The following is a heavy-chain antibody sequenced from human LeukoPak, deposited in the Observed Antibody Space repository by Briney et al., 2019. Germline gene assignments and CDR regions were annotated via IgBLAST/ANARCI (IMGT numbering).Heavy chain of an antibody. CDR3: AQRWGDYDIFNVGVADC. CDR2: ISVSGGNT. CDR1: GLTFSSYG. D-gene: IGHD3-9*01. Sequence: GGSLRLSCAASGLTFSSYGMSWVRQAPGKGLEWVSAISVSGGNTYYADSVKGRFTISRDNSKNSLYLQMNSLRAEDTAVYYCAQRWGDYDIFNVGVADCWGQGTLVTVSS. V-gene: IGHV3-23*01. J-gene: IGHJ4*02.